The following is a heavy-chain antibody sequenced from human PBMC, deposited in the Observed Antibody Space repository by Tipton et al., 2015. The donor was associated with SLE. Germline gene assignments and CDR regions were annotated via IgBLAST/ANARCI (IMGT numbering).Heavy chain of an antibody. J-gene: IGHJ4*02. D-gene: IGHD3-10*01. Sequence: QLVQSGAEVKKPGASVKVSCKASGYTFTGYYMHWVRQAPGQGLEWMGRINPNSGGTSYAQKFQGRVTMTRDTSTSTVYMELSSLRSEDTAVYYCARDGSGTPFDYGGQGTLVTVSS. CDR1: GYTFTGYY. V-gene: IGHV1-2*06. CDR3: ARDGSGTPFDY. CDR2: INPNSGGT.